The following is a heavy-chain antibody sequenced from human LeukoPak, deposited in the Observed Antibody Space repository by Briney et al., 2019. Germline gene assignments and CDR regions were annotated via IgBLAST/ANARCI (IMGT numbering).Heavy chain of an antibody. CDR1: GYTLTELS. J-gene: IGHJ5*02. D-gene: IGHD3-10*01. Sequence: GASVKVSCKVSGYTLTELSMHWVRQAPGKGLEWMGGFDPEDGETIYAQKFQGRVTMTEDTSTDTAYMELSSLRSEDTAVYYCATQGPGSGSYQEKYNWFDPWGQGTLVTVSS. V-gene: IGHV1-24*01. CDR3: ATQGPGSGSYQEKYNWFDP. CDR2: FDPEDGET.